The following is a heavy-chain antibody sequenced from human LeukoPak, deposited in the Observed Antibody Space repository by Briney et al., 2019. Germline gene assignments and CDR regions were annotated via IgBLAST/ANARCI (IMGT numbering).Heavy chain of an antibody. CDR3: ARDGTAAGLYFDL. D-gene: IGHD6-13*01. CDR2: IRKDGSEK. V-gene: IGHV3-7*01. J-gene: IGHJ4*01. CDR1: GFTFTDYR. Sequence: PGGSLRLSCEVSGFTFTDYRMNWVRQAPGKGPEGLASIRKDGSEKTYVDSVKGRFTISRDNTKNSLSLQLNGLRAEDTAVYYCARDGTAAGLYFDLWGQGTLVTVSS.